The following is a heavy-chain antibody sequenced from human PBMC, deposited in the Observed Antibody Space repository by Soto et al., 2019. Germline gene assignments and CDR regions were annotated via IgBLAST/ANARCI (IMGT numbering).Heavy chain of an antibody. D-gene: IGHD2-15*01. CDR1: GGSISSYY. Sequence: PSETLSLTCTVSGGSISSYYWSWIRQPPGKGLEWIGYIYYSGSTNYNPSLKSRVTISVDTSKNQFSLKLSSVTAADTAVHYCARHIGFCSGGSCYVLGPYHYFMDFRGKGTTVIVSS. CDR3: ARHIGFCSGGSCYVLGPYHYFMDF. CDR2: IYYSGST. J-gene: IGHJ6*03. V-gene: IGHV4-59*08.